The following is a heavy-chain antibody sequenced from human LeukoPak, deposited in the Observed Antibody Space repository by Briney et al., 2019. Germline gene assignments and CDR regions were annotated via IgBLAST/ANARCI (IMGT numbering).Heavy chain of an antibody. CDR3: ARLFSSSWYRGAFDL. D-gene: IGHD6-13*01. CDR1: GGSISSHY. V-gene: IGHV4-39*01. Sequence: SETLSLTCTVSGGSISSHYWTWIRQPPGKGLEWIGSIYYSGNTYYNPSLKSRVTISVDTSKNQFSLKLSSVTAADTAVYYCARLFSSSWYRGAFDLWGQGTMVTVSS. CDR2: IYYSGNT. J-gene: IGHJ3*01.